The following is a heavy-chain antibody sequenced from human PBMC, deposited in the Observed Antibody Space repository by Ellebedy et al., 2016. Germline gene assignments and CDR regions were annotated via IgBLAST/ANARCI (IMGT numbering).Heavy chain of an antibody. J-gene: IGHJ4*02. D-gene: IGHD3-22*01. V-gene: IGHV4-61*02. CDR2: IYTSGST. Sequence: SETLSLTXTVSGGSVNSGSYYWTWIRQPAGKGLEWIGRIYTSGSTDYNPSLKSRVTMSLDTSKNQFSLRLNSVTAADTAVYYCARSSGYWSELRYWGQGSLVTVSS. CDR3: ARSSGYWSELRY. CDR1: GGSVNSGSYY.